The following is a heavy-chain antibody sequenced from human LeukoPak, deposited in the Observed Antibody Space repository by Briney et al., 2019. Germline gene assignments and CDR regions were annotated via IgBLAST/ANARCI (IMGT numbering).Heavy chain of an antibody. D-gene: IGHD2-2*01. CDR3: ARDGGDCSGSNCYDAFDV. Sequence: GGSLRLSCGASGFTFSNYWMTWFRQAPGKALEWVANIKQDGSKENYVDSMKGRFTISRDNAKNSLYLQMNSLRAEDTAVYYCARDGGDCSGSNCYDAFDVWGQGTMVTVSS. V-gene: IGHV3-7*04. CDR2: IKQDGSKE. J-gene: IGHJ3*01. CDR1: GFTFSNYW.